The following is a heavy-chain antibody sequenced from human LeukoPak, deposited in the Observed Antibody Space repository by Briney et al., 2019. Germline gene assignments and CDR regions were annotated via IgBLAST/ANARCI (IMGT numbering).Heavy chain of an antibody. D-gene: IGHD2-21*02. CDR2: IYPGDSDT. Sequence: GESLKISCKGSGYGFTSYWIGWVRQMPGKGLEWMGIIYPGDSDTRYSPSFQGQVTISADKSISTAYLQWSSLKASDTAMYYCARRMAYCGGDCYLFDYWGQGTLVTVSS. CDR1: GYGFTSYW. J-gene: IGHJ4*02. CDR3: ARRMAYCGGDCYLFDY. V-gene: IGHV5-51*01.